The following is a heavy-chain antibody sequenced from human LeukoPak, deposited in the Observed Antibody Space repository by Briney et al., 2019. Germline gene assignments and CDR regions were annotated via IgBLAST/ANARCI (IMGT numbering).Heavy chain of an antibody. Sequence: ASVKVSCEASGYTFTGYYMHWVRQAPGQGLEWMGWINPNSGGTNYAQKFQGRVTMTRDTSISTAYMELSRLRSDDTAVYYCARGRRIQLWYDAFDIWGQGTMVTVSS. CDR1: GYTFTGYY. J-gene: IGHJ3*02. D-gene: IGHD5-18*01. V-gene: IGHV1-2*02. CDR3: ARGRRIQLWYDAFDI. CDR2: INPNSGGT.